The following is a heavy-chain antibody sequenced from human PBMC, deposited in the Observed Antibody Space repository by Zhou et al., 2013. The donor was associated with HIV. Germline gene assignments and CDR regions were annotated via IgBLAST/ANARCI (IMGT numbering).Heavy chain of an antibody. CDR2: ISPYNGDT. CDR1: GYSFITYG. J-gene: IGHJ4*02. D-gene: IGHD2-15*01. CDR3: ARGVCNGFHCPFDY. V-gene: IGHV1-18*01. Sequence: QVQLVQSGAEVKKPGASVKVSCKASGYSFITYGITWVRQAPGQGLEWMGWISPYNGDTNYAQKFQGRVSITMDESTNTAYVELSSLRSEDTAVYYCARGVCNGFHCPFDYWGQGTLVTVSA.